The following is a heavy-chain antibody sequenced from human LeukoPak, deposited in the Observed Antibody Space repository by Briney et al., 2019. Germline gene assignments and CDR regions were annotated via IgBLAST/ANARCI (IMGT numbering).Heavy chain of an antibody. V-gene: IGHV3-30-3*01. CDR3: ARLRGYSGSPGPDAFDI. Sequence: GGSLRLSCAASGFTFSSYAMHWVRQAPGKGLEWVAVISYDGSNKYYADSVKGRFTISRDNSKNTLYLQMNSPRAEDTAVYYCARLRGYSGSPGPDAFDIWGQGTMVTVSS. J-gene: IGHJ3*02. CDR2: ISYDGSNK. CDR1: GFTFSSYA. D-gene: IGHD1-26*01.